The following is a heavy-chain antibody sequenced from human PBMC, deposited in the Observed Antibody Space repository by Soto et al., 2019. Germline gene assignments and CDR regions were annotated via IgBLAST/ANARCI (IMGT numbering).Heavy chain of an antibody. CDR1: VGTFSTSA. V-gene: IGHV1-69*06. J-gene: IGHJ6*02. CDR3: ASGVVRGGGDV. D-gene: IGHD3-10*01. Sequence: QVRLVQSGAEVKKPGSSVKASCKTSVGTFSTSAISWVRQAPGQGLEWMGGIIPIFGTANYAQKFQGRVSITADKSTSTADMELSSLTSEDTAVYYCASGVVRGGGDVWGQGTTVTVSS. CDR2: IIPIFGTA.